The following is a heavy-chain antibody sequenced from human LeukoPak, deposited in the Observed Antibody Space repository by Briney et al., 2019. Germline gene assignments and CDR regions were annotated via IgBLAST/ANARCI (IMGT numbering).Heavy chain of an antibody. CDR3: ARTITMVRGVKGEFDP. D-gene: IGHD3-10*01. J-gene: IGHJ5*02. CDR1: GGSFSGYY. CDR2: INHSGST. Sequence: SETLSLTCTVYGGSFSGYYWSWIRQPPGKGLEWIGEINHSGSTNYNPSLKSRVTISVDTSKNQFSLKLSSVTAADTAVYYCARTITMVRGVKGEFDPWGQGTLVTVSS. V-gene: IGHV4-34*01.